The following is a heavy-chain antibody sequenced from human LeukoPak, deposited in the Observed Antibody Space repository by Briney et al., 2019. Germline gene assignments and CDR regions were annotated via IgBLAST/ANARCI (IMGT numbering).Heavy chain of an antibody. CDR1: GGSFSDYY. CDR2: INLRGST. Sequence: SGTLSLTCAVYGGSFSDYYWNWIRQSTGKGLEWIGEINLRGSTTYNPSLKSRVTMSVDTSKNQFSLKLSSVTAADTAVYYCARQGALTDFDYWGQGTLVTVSS. J-gene: IGHJ4*02. V-gene: IGHV4-34*01. CDR3: ARQGALTDFDY. D-gene: IGHD3-16*01.